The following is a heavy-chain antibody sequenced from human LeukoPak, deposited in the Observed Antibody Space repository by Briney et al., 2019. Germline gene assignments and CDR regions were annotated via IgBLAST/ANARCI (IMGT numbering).Heavy chain of an antibody. D-gene: IGHD3-10*01. V-gene: IGHV1-46*01. CDR1: GYTFTSYY. Sequence: ASVKVSCKASGYTFTSYYMHWVRQAPGQGLEWMGIINPSGGSTSYAQKFQGRVTMTRNTSISTAYMELSSLRSEDTAVYYCARAPLLWFGAVDYWGQGTLVTVSS. CDR2: INPSGGST. J-gene: IGHJ4*02. CDR3: ARAPLLWFGAVDY.